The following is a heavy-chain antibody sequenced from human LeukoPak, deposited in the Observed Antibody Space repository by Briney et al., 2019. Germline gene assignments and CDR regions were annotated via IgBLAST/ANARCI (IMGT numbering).Heavy chain of an antibody. CDR3: TTDSRDGYNYGWHFDY. Sequence: GGSLRLSCAASGFTFSRAWMSWVRQAPGKGLEWVGRIKSKTDGGTTDYAAPVKGRFTISRDDSRNTLYLQMNSLKTEDTAVYYCTTDSRDGYNYGWHFDYWGQGTLVTVSS. J-gene: IGHJ4*02. V-gene: IGHV3-15*01. CDR2: IKSKTDGGTT. D-gene: IGHD5-24*01. CDR1: GFTFSRAW.